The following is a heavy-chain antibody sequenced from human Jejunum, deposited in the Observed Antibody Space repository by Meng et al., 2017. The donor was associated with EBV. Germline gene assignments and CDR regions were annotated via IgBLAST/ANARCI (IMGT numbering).Heavy chain of an antibody. CDR1: GGSCGGYF. J-gene: IGHJ4*02. D-gene: IGHD3-3*01. Sequence: QVRLPQGGAGLLKPSETLSVTCAGSGGSCGGYFWTWIRQAPGKGLEWIGEINQVGSTNYNPSLKSRVTISVDTSNIQFSLKVTSVTAADTAVYDCARSGAIIGVQGAPDYWGQGTLVTVSS. CDR2: INQVGST. V-gene: IGHV4-34*01. CDR3: ARSGAIIGVQGAPDY.